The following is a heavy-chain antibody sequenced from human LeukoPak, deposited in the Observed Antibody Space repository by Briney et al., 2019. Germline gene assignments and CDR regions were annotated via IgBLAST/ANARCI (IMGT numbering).Heavy chain of an antibody. J-gene: IGHJ4*02. CDR2: INPNSGST. D-gene: IGHD1-26*01. CDR3: ARDGPVIGTYYFDY. CDR1: GYTITGYY. V-gene: IGHV1-2*02. Sequence: GASVKVSCTASGYTITGYYMHWVRQAPGQGLEWKGWINPNSGSTNYAQKFQGRVTMTRDTSISTAYMELSRLTSDDTAVYYCARDGPVIGTYYFDYWGQGTLVTVSS.